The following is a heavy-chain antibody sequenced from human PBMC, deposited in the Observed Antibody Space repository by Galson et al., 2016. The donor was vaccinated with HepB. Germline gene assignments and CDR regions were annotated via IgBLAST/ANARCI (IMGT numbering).Heavy chain of an antibody. V-gene: IGHV4-34*01. CDR3: ARGTRYNWNYVDY. J-gene: IGHJ4*02. CDR1: GGSFNDYY. D-gene: IGHD1-7*01. CDR2: INHSGNT. Sequence: ETLSLTDTISGGSFNDYYWSWIRQSPGKGLQCIGEINHSGNTNYNPSLKSSVTIPLDTSKNQFSLNLNSVTAADTAVYYCARGTRYNWNYVDYWGPGTLVTVSS.